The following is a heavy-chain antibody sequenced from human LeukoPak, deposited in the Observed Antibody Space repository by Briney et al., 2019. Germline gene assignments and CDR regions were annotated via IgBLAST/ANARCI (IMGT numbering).Heavy chain of an antibody. D-gene: IGHD2-15*01. CDR1: GYIFDSYA. J-gene: IGHJ4*02. Sequence: GGSLRLSCAASGYIFDSYAATWVRQAPGKGLECISSISDDGYGTYYADSVKGRFTISRDNAKNSLYLQMNSLRAEDTAVYYCARDTYCSGGSCYYDYWGQGTLVTVSS. V-gene: IGHV3-23*01. CDR3: ARDTYCSGGSCYYDY. CDR2: ISDDGYGT.